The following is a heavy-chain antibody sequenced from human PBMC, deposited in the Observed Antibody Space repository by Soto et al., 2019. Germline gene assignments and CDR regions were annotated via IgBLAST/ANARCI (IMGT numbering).Heavy chain of an antibody. D-gene: IGHD2-2*01. CDR2: VSGSGITT. V-gene: IGHV3-23*01. CDR1: GFTFSSYA. J-gene: IGHJ5*02. CDR3: AKDRYCSSTSCYNWFDP. Sequence: GGSLRLSCADSGFTFSSYAMSWVRRAPGKGLEWVSTVSGSGITTYYADSVKGRFTISRDNSKNSLYAQMNSLTAEDTAVDYCAKDRYCSSTSCYNWFDPWGQGTLVTVSS.